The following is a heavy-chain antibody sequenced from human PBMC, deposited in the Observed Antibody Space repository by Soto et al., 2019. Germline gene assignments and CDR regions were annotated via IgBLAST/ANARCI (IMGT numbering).Heavy chain of an antibody. J-gene: IGHJ4*02. CDR3: ARGDGYIFDY. V-gene: IGHV1-8*01. CDR2: MNPNTGDT. CDR1: GYTFISYD. D-gene: IGHD5-18*01. Sequence: QVQLVQSGAEVKKPGASVKVSCKASGYTFISYDINWVRQATGQGLEWMGWMNPNTGDTGYAQKFQGSVTMTRNTSIDTANLELSSVRSDDTAVYFSARGDGYIFDYWGQGTLVTFSS.